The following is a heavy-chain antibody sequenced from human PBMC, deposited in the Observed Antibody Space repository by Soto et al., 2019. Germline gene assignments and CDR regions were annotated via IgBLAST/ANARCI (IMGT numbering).Heavy chain of an antibody. Sequence: QVQLQESGPGLVKPSQTLSLTCTVSGGSISSGGYYWSWIRQHPGKGLEWSGYIYYSGSTYYNPSLKSRVTISVDTSKNQFSLKLSSVTAADTAVYYCARGRRVVTAIERGYYFDYWGQGTLVTVSS. CDR3: ARGRRVVTAIERGYYFDY. CDR1: GGSISSGGYY. V-gene: IGHV4-31*03. J-gene: IGHJ4*02. D-gene: IGHD2-21*02. CDR2: IYYSGST.